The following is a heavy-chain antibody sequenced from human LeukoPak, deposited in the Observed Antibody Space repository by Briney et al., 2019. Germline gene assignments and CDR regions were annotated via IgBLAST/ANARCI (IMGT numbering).Heavy chain of an antibody. CDR1: GGTFSSYA. CDR2: IIPILGIA. CDR3: ARDQTRDGYRYFDY. V-gene: IGHV1-69*04. D-gene: IGHD5-24*01. J-gene: IGHJ4*02. Sequence: SVKVSCKASGGTFSSYAISWVRQAPGQGLEWMGRIIPILGIANCAQKFQGRVTITADKSTSTAYMELSSLRSEDTAVYYCARDQTRDGYRYFDYWGQGTLVTVSS.